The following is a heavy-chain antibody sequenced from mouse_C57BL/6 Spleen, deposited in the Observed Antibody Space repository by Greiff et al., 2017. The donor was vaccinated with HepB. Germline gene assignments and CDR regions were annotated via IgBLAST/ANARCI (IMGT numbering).Heavy chain of an antibody. CDR1: GFTFSSYG. Sequence: EVPVVESGGDLVKPGGSLKLSCAASGFTFSSYGMSWVRQTPDKRLEWVATISSGGSYTYYPDSVKGRFTISRDNAKNTLYLQMSSLKSEDTAMYYCARQNDYEYAMDYWGQGTSVTVSS. V-gene: IGHV5-6*01. D-gene: IGHD2-4*01. CDR3: ARQNDYEYAMDY. J-gene: IGHJ4*01. CDR2: ISSGGSYT.